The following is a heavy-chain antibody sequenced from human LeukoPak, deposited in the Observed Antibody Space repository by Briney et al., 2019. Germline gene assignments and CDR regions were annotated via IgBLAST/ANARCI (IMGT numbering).Heavy chain of an antibody. Sequence: GGSLRLSCAASGFTFSSYEMNWVRQAPGKGLEWVSSISSSSSYIYYADSVKGRFTISRDNAKNSLYLQMNSLRAEDTAVYYCARDLGSSTSGGGHWGQGTLVTVSS. J-gene: IGHJ4*02. V-gene: IGHV3-21*01. CDR3: ARDLGSSTSGGGH. D-gene: IGHD2-2*01. CDR1: GFTFSSYE. CDR2: ISSSSSYI.